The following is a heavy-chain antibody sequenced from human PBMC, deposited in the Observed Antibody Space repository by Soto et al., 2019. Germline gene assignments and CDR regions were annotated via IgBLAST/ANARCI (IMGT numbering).Heavy chain of an antibody. J-gene: IGHJ5*02. Sequence: GGSLRLSCAASGFTFSSYWMSWVRQAPGKGLEWVANIKQDGSEKYYVDSVKGRFTISRDNAKNSLYLQMNSLRAEDTAVYYCARENMVRGVIMAQNWFDPWGQGTLVTVSS. V-gene: IGHV3-7*01. CDR1: GFTFSSYW. D-gene: IGHD3-10*01. CDR3: ARENMVRGVIMAQNWFDP. CDR2: IKQDGSEK.